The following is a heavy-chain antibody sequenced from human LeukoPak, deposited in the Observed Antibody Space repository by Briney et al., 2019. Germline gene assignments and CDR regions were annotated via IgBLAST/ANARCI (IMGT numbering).Heavy chain of an antibody. Sequence: SETLSLTCNVSNFSISSSSYYWGWIHQPPGKGLEWIGSIYYTGSTYYNPSLKSRVTLSIDTSNNKFSLRLSSVTAADTAVYYCVRDRWRSNWFLDYWGQGTLVSVSS. CDR2: IYYTGST. V-gene: IGHV4-39*07. CDR1: NFSISSSSYY. CDR3: VRDRWRSNWFLDY. J-gene: IGHJ4*02. D-gene: IGHD6-13*01.